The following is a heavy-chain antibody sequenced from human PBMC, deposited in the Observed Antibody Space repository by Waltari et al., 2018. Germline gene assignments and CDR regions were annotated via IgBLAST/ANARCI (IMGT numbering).Heavy chain of an antibody. J-gene: IGHJ4*02. V-gene: IGHV4-39*07. CDR2: IHYSGTT. CDR1: GGSISSTTYY. Sequence: QLQLQESGPRLVRPSETLSLTCTVSGGSISSTTYYWAWIRQTPGKGLEWIGIIHYSGTTYYHPSLRSRVTISVDTSKTQFSLNLRSVTAADTAVYYCARRVVTTGGVDYWGQGTLVTVSS. CDR3: ARRVVTTGGVDY. D-gene: IGHD2-21*02.